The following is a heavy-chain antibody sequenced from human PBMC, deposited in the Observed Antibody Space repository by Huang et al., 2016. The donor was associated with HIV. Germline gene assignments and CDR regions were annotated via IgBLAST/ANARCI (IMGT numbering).Heavy chain of an antibody. V-gene: IGHV7-4-1*02. J-gene: IGHJ4*02. D-gene: IGHD3-22*01. CDR2: ITPHPGTP. CDR3: ARDSGYYRYFDY. CDR1: GYTFTDSQ. Sequence: QVQLVQSGSDLKKPGASVKVSCKVSGYTFTDSQISWVQQAPGHGLALLGSITPHPGTPTYDQGFTGRCVFSLDTSVSTAYLQISSLKAEDTAVYFCARDSGYYRYFDYWGQGTLVTVSS.